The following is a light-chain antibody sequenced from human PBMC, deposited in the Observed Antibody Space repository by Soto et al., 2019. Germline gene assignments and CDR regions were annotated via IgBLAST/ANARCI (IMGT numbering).Light chain of an antibody. CDR2: GAS. J-gene: IGKJ4*01. V-gene: IGKV3-15*01. CDR1: QSVSRN. Sequence: EIVMTQSPATLSVSPGERVTLSCRASQSVSRNLAWYQQIPGQAPRLLIYGASTRAAGIPARSSGSGSGTEFTLTISLLQSEDFAVYYCQQYNNWPPLAFGGGTKVEIK. CDR3: QQYNNWPPLA.